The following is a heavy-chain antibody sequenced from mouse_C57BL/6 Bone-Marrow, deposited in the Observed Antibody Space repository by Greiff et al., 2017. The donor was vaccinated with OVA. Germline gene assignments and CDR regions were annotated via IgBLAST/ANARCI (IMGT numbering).Heavy chain of an antibody. CDR3: ARHGDYGSFFDY. CDR1: GFTFSSYG. CDR2: ISSGGSYT. V-gene: IGHV5-6*01. J-gene: IGHJ2*01. D-gene: IGHD1-1*01. Sequence: EVKLMESGGDLVKPGGSLKLSCAASGFTFSSYGMSWVRQTPDKRLEWVATISSGGSYTYYPDSVKGRFTISRDNAKNTLYLQMSSLKSEHTAMYYCARHGDYGSFFDYWGQGTTLTVSS.